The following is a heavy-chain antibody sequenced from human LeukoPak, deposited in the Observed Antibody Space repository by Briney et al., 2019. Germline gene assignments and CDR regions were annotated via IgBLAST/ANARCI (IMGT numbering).Heavy chain of an antibody. V-gene: IGHV4-39*07. CDR3: ARLRYFDWLSDY. CDR2: IYYSGST. J-gene: IGHJ4*02. D-gene: IGHD3-9*01. Sequence: SETLSLTCTVSGGSISSYYWGWIRQPPGKGLEWIGSIYYSGSTYYNPSLKSRVTISVDTSKNQFSLKLSSVTAADTAVYYCARLRYFDWLSDYWGQGTLVTVSS. CDR1: GGSISSYY.